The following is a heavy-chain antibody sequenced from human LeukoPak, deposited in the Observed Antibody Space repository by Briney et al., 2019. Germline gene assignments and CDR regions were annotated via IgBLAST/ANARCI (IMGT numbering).Heavy chain of an antibody. CDR3: ARDVGEMATNQGFDY. Sequence: SGGSLRLSCAASGFTFSSYWMTWVRQAPGKGLEWVANIKQDGSDKSYVDSVKGRFTISRDNAKNSLYLQMNSLRAEDAAVYYCARDVGEMATNQGFDYWGQGTLVTVSS. CDR2: IKQDGSDK. CDR1: GFTFSSYW. J-gene: IGHJ4*02. V-gene: IGHV3-7*01. D-gene: IGHD5-24*01.